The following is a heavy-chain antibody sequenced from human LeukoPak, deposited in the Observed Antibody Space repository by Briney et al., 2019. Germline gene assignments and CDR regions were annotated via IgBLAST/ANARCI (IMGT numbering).Heavy chain of an antibody. D-gene: IGHD4-17*01. J-gene: IGHJ4*02. CDR1: GFTVSINS. CDR3: ARRAGEYSHPYDY. Sequence: GGSLRLSCTVSGFTVSINSMSWVRQAPGQGLEWVSFIYSGGNTHYSDSVKGRITISRDSSKNTLYLQMNSLRAEDTAVYYCARRAGEYSHPYDYWGQGTLVTVSS. CDR2: IYSGGNT. V-gene: IGHV3-53*01.